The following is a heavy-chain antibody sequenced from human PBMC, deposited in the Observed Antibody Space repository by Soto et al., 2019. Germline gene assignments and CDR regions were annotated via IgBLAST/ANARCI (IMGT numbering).Heavy chain of an antibody. J-gene: IGHJ4*01. V-gene: IGHV3-23*01. CDR3: AKSYDILTLDY. CDR2: ISGSGDNT. D-gene: IGHD3-9*01. Sequence: PGGSLRLSCAASGFTFSNYVMSWVRQAPGKGLEWVSSISGSGDNTYYADSVKGRFTISRDNSKNTLYLQMNSLRAEDTAVYYCAKSYDILTLDYWGHGTLVTVSS. CDR1: GFTFSNYV.